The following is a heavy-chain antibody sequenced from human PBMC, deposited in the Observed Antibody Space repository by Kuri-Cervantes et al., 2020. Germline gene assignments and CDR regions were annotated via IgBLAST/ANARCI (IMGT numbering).Heavy chain of an antibody. V-gene: IGHV5-51*01. CDR2: IFPGYSET. CDR1: GYSFTSHW. Sequence: GSLRLSCKGSGYSFTSHWIGWGRQRPGKGLEWMGIIFPGYSETRYCPSFQGQVTISADKSITTAYLQWSSLKDSDTAMYYCATWGGAQTWGQGTMVTVSS. J-gene: IGHJ3*01. D-gene: IGHD2-21*01. CDR3: ATWGGAQT.